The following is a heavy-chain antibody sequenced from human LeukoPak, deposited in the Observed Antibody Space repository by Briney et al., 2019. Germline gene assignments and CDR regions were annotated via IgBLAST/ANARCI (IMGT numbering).Heavy chain of an antibody. CDR2: IYYSGST. V-gene: IGHV4-59*01. J-gene: IGHJ4*02. CDR3: AREVGYSNYFDY. Sequence: SETLSLTCTVSGGSISSYYWSWIRQPPGKGLEWIGYIYYSGSTNYNPSLKSRVTISVDTSKNQFSLKLSSVTAADTAVYYCAREVGYSNYFDYWGQGTPVTVSS. CDR1: GGSISSYY. D-gene: IGHD2-15*01.